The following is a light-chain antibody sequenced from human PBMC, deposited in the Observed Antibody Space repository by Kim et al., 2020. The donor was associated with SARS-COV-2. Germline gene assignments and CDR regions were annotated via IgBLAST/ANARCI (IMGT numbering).Light chain of an antibody. V-gene: IGLV3-1*01. CDR2: QDS. J-gene: IGLJ2*01. CDR1: KLGDKY. Sequence: SYELTQPPSVSVSPGQTASITCSGDKLGDKYACWXQQKPXQSPVLVIYQDSKRPSGIPERFSGSNSGNTATLTISGTXAXDEADYYCQAWXSTPAVVFGG. CDR3: QAWXSTPAVV.